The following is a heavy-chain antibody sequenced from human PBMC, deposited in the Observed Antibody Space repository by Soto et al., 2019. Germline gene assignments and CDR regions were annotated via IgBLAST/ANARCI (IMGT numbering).Heavy chain of an antibody. CDR2: IIPIFGTA. D-gene: IGHD6-13*01. J-gene: IGHJ6*02. V-gene: IGHV1-69*13. CDR1: GGTFSSYA. CDR3: ARVIIGYSSSYYYYYGMDV. Sequence: ASVKVSCKASGGTFSSYAISWVRQAPGQGLEWMGGIIPIFGTANYAQKFQGRVTITADESTSTAYMELSSLRSEDTAVYYCARVIIGYSSSYYYYYGMDVWGQGTTVTVSS.